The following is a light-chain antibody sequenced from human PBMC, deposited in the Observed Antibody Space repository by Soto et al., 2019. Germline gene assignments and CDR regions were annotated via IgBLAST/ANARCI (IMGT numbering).Light chain of an antibody. CDR2: AAS. J-gene: IGKJ2*01. Sequence: EIVLTQSPDTVSLSPGERATLSCRASRSLSSSYLAWYQHKPGQPPRLLIYAASSRATGIPDRFSGSMSGTDFTLTISRLDAEDSAVYYCQQYCSSPPYTFGQGTKLEIK. CDR3: QQYCSSPPYT. CDR1: RSLSSSY. V-gene: IGKV3-20*01.